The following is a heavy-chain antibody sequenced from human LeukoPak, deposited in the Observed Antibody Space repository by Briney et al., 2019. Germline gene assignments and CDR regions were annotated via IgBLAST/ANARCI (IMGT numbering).Heavy chain of an antibody. D-gene: IGHD3-16*01. J-gene: IGHJ4*02. CDR3: AKWGGRPFDY. CDR2: ISNGGDTT. Sequence: GGSLRLSCAASGFTIINYDMSWVRQAPGKGLEWVSTISNGGDTTYYAESVEGRFTISRDNSKNTLYLQMNSLRVEDTALYYCAKWGGRPFDYWGQGTLVTVSS. CDR1: GFTIINYD. V-gene: IGHV3-23*01.